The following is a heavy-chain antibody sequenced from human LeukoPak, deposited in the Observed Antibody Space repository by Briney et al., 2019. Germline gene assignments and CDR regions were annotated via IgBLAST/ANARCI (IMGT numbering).Heavy chain of an antibody. Sequence: TGGSLRLSCAASGFTFSSYAMHWVRQAPGKGLEWVAVISYDGSNKYYADSVKGRFTISRDNSKNTLYLQMNSLRAEDTAVYYCARDYDSSGHYYFDYWGQGTLVTVSS. CDR2: ISYDGSNK. J-gene: IGHJ4*02. CDR3: ARDYDSSGHYYFDY. D-gene: IGHD3-22*01. CDR1: GFTFSSYA. V-gene: IGHV3-30-3*01.